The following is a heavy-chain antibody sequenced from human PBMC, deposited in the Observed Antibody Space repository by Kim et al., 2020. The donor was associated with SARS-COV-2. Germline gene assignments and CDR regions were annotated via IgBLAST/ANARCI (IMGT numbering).Heavy chain of an antibody. J-gene: IGHJ4*02. CDR2: IIPIFGTA. CDR3: ARDVVSEDSSGYLLFDY. Sequence: SVKVSCKASGGTFSSYAISWVRQAPGQGLEWMGGIIPIFGTANYAQKFQGRVTITADESTSTAYMELSSLRSEDTAVYYCARDVVSEDSSGYLLFDYWGQGTLVTVSS. CDR1: GGTFSSYA. V-gene: IGHV1-69*13. D-gene: IGHD3-22*01.